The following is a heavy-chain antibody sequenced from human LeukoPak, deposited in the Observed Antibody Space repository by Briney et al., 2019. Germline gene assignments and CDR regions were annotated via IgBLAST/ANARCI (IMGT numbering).Heavy chain of an antibody. Sequence: SETLSLTCAACGGSFSGYYWSWIRQPPGKGLEWIGEINHSGSTNYNPYLESRVTIPVDTSKNQYSLKLSSVTAADTAVYYCARAPRVEYQLLFVVYFDYWGQGTLVTVSS. CDR2: INHSGST. D-gene: IGHD2-2*01. CDR3: ARAPRVEYQLLFVVYFDY. CDR1: GGSFSGYY. J-gene: IGHJ4*02. V-gene: IGHV4-34*01.